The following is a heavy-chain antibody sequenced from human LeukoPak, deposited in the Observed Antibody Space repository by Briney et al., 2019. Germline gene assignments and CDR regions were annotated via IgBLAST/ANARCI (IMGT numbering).Heavy chain of an antibody. CDR2: IRYDGSNK. D-gene: IGHD6-19*01. V-gene: IGHV3-30*02. CDR3: AKDGRWDFSSGWPHSFDY. CDR1: GFTFGSYG. Sequence: KPGGSLRLSCAASGFTFGSYGMHWVRQAPGKGLEWVAFIRYDGSNKYYADSVKGRFTISRDNSKNTLYLQMNSLRAEDTAVYYCAKDGRWDFSSGWPHSFDYWGQGTLVTVSS. J-gene: IGHJ4*02.